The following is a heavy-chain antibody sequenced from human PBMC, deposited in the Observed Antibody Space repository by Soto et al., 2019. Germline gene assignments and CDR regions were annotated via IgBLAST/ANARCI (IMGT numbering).Heavy chain of an antibody. V-gene: IGHV4-4*02. CDR1: GGSISSSNW. CDR2: IYHSGST. Sequence: SETLSLTCAVSGGSISSSNWWSWVRQPPGKGLEWIGEIYHSGSTNYNPSLKSRVTISVDKSKNQFSLKLSSVTAADTAVYYCARESGGYYDSSGANAHFDYWGQGTLVTVSS. CDR3: ARESGGYYDSSGANAHFDY. J-gene: IGHJ4*02. D-gene: IGHD3-22*01.